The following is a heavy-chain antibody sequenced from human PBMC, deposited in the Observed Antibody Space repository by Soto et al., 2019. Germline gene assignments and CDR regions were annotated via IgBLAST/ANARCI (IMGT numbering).Heavy chain of an antibody. V-gene: IGHV3-33*01. D-gene: IGHD5-12*01. J-gene: IGHJ6*02. CDR3: ARDGSGSRLGYYGMDV. CDR2: IWYDGSNK. Sequence: QVQLVESVGGVVQPGRSLRLSCAASGFTFSSYGMHWVRQAPGKGLEWVAVIWYDGSNKYYADSVKGRFTISRDNSKNTLYLQMNSLRAEDTAVYYCARDGSGSRLGYYGMDVWGQGTTVTVSS. CDR1: GFTFSSYG.